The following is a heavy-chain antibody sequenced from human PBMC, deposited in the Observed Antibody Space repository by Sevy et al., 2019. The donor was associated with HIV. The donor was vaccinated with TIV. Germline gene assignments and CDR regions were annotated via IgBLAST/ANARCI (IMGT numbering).Heavy chain of an antibody. V-gene: IGHV4-38-2*01. CDR3: AILSGSGILNRQSYMDV. CDR1: GYSISSGYY. D-gene: IGHD3-10*01. Sequence: SETLSLTCAVSGYSISSGYYWGWIRQPPGKGLEWIGSIYHSGSTYYNPSLKSRVTISVDTSKNQFSLKLRSVTAADTAVYYWAILSGSGILNRQSYMDVWGKGTTVTVSS. CDR2: IYHSGST. J-gene: IGHJ6*03.